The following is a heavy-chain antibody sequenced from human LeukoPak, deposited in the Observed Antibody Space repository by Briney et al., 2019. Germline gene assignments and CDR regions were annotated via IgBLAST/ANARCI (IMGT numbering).Heavy chain of an antibody. Sequence: GGSLRLSCAASGFTFSSYAMHWVRQAPGKGLEWVAVISNDGSNKEYTDPVKGRFTISRDISKNTLYLQMNSLRAEDTAVYYCATPLLSYDSSGYYYYYGMDVWGQGTTVTVSS. D-gene: IGHD3-22*01. J-gene: IGHJ6*02. V-gene: IGHV3-30*04. CDR2: ISNDGSNK. CDR1: GFTFSSYA. CDR3: ATPLLSYDSSGYYYYYGMDV.